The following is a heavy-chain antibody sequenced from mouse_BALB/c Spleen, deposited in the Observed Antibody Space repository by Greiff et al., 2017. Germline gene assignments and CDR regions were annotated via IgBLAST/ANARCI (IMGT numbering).Heavy chain of an antibody. V-gene: IGHV1-62-3*01. D-gene: IGHD1-1*01. CDR2: IDPNSGGT. CDR1: GYTLTSYW. J-gene: IGHJ4*01. CDR3: TRDDYYGSSTYAMDY. Sequence: QVQLKESGAELVKPGASVKLSCKASGYTLTSYWMHWVKQRPGRGLEWIGRIDPNSGGTKYNEKFKSKATLTVDKPSSTAYMQLSSLTSEDSAVYYCTRDDYYGSSTYAMDYWGQGTSVTVSS.